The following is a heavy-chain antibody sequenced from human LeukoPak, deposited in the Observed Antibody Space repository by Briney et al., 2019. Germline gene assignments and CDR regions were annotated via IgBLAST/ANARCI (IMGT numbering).Heavy chain of an antibody. V-gene: IGHV4-39*07. CDR1: GGSISSSSYY. J-gene: IGHJ4*02. CDR3: ARGRQEIRF. CDR2: INHSGST. D-gene: IGHD5-24*01. Sequence: SETLSLTCTVSGGSISSSSYYWGWIRQPPGKGLEWIGEINHSGSTNYNPSLKSRVTLSVDTSKNQFSLKLSSVTAADTAVYYCARGRQEIRFWGQGTLVTVSS.